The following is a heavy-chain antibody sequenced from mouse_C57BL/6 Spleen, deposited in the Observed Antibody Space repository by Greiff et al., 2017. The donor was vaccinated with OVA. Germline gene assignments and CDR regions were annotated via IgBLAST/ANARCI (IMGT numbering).Heavy chain of an antibody. CDR1: GFTFSDYY. V-gene: IGHV5-12*01. D-gene: IGHD1-1*01. CDR2: ISNGGGST. CDR3: ARAGSTGRGYAMDY. Sequence: EVKVVESGGGLVQPGGSLKLSCAASGFTFSDYYMYWVRQTPEKRLEWVAYISNGGGSTYYPDTVKGRFTISRDNAKHTLDQQRRRVKSEDTALYYYARAGSTGRGYAMDYWGQGTSVTVAS. J-gene: IGHJ4*01.